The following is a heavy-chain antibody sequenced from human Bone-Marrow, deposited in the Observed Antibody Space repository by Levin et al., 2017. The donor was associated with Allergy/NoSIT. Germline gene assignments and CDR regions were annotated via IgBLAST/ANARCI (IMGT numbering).Heavy chain of an antibody. J-gene: IGHJ6*02. CDR3: ARDSDDYGDSFPVHYYYYGMDV. Sequence: GESLKISCAASGFTFSSYSMNWVRQAPGKGLEWVSYISSSSSTIYYADSVKGRFTISRDNAKNSLYLQMNSLRAEDTAVYYCARDSDDYGDSFPVHYYYYGMDVWGQGTTVTVSS. D-gene: IGHD4-17*01. V-gene: IGHV3-48*01. CDR1: GFTFSSYS. CDR2: ISSSSSTI.